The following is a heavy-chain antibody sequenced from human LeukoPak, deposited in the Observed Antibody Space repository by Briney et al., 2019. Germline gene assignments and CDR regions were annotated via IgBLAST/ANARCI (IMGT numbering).Heavy chain of an antibody. J-gene: IGHJ4*02. CDR1: GYTFTSYG. CDR3: ARAFEVGAIGDY. V-gene: IGHV1-2*02. D-gene: IGHD1-26*01. Sequence: ASVKVSCKASGYTFTSYGISWVRQAPGQGLEWMGWINPNSGGTNYARKFQGRVTMTRDTSISTAYMELSRLRSDDTAVYYCARAFEVGAIGDYWGQGTLVTVSS. CDR2: INPNSGGT.